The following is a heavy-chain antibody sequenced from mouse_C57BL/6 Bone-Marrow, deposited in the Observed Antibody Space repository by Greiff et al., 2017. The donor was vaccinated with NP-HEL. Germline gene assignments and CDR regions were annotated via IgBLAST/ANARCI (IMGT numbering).Heavy chain of an antibody. D-gene: IGHD2-12*01. CDR2: IDPENGDT. Sequence: VHVKQSGAELVRPGASVKLSCTASGFNITDDYMHWVKQRPEQGLEWIGWIDPENGDTGYASKFQGKATITADTSSNTAYLQLSSLTSEDTAFYYCEYYIRFAYWGQGTLVTVSA. V-gene: IGHV14-4*01. CDR1: GFNITDDY. CDR3: EYYIRFAY. J-gene: IGHJ3*01.